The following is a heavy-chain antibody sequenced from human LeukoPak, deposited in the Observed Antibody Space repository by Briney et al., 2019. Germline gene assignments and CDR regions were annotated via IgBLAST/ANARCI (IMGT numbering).Heavy chain of an antibody. D-gene: IGHD2-15*01. Sequence: PGASVKVSCKASGYTFTSYYMHWVRQAPGQGLEWMGIINPSGSSTSYAQKFQGRVTMTRDTSTSTVYMELSSLRSEDTAVYYCARDWCSGGSCYSYYYWGQGTLVTVSS. CDR1: GYTFTSYY. CDR2: INPSGSST. CDR3: ARDWCSGGSCYSYYY. J-gene: IGHJ4*02. V-gene: IGHV1-46*01.